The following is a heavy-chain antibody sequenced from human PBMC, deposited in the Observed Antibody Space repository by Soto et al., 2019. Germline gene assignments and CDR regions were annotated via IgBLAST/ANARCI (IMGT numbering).Heavy chain of an antibody. V-gene: IGHV5-51*01. CDR1: GYSFTTMW. J-gene: IGHJ6*02. D-gene: IGHD2-15*01. Sequence: PGESLKISCKGSGYSFTTMWIGWVRQIPGKGLEWMGIIFPSDSDTRYSPSFEGQVTISVDKSINTAYLQWSSLKASDTAIYYCARHSLIVPPLYAMDVLGQGTTVTVS. CDR3: ARHSLIVPPLYAMDV. CDR2: IFPSDSDT.